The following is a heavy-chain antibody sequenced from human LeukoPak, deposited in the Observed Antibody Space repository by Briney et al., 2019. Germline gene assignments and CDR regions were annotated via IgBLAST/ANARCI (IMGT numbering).Heavy chain of an antibody. J-gene: IGHJ6*02. V-gene: IGHV3-48*03. Sequence: GGSLRLSCTASGFSFSDYEMNCVRQAPGMGLEWVAFISSSGSTMYYADSVRGRFTLSRDSAKTSLFLQMNSLRAEDTAVYYCSRTKMSPYSYYGMDVWGRGTTVTVSS. CDR3: SRTKMSPYSYYGMDV. CDR1: GFSFSDYE. D-gene: IGHD2-8*01. CDR2: ISSSGSTM.